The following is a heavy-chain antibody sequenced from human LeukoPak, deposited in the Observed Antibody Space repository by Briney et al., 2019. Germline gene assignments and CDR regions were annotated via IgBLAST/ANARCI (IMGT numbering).Heavy chain of an antibody. J-gene: IGHJ3*02. CDR3: ARDSPYDPRNAFDI. CDR1: GFTFSSYS. CDR2: ISSSSSYI. D-gene: IGHD5-12*01. Sequence: GGSLRLSCAASGFTFSSYSMNWVRQAPGKGLEWVSSISSSSSYIYYADSVKGRFTISRDNAKNSLYLQMNSLRAEDTAVYYCARDSPYDPRNAFDIWGQGTMVTVSS. V-gene: IGHV3-21*01.